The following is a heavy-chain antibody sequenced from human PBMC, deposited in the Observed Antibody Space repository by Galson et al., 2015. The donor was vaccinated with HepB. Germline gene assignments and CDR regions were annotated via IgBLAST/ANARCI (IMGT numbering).Heavy chain of an antibody. V-gene: IGHV6-1*01. CDR1: GDSVSSNSAA. D-gene: IGHD5-12*01. Sequence: CAISGDSVSSNSAAWNWIRQSPSRGLEWLGRTYYRSQWYNDYAVSVKSRITINPDTSKNQFSLQLNSVTPEDTAVYYCARASRGYPRGYFYYWGQGTLVTVSS. CDR3: ARASRGYPRGYFYY. CDR2: TYYRSQWYN. J-gene: IGHJ4*02.